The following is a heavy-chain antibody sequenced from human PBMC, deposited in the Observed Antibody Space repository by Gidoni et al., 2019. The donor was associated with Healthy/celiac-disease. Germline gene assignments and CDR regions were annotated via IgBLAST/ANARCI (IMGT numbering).Heavy chain of an antibody. Sequence: QVQLQQWGAGLLKPSETLSLTCAVYGGSFSGYYWRWIRQPPGKGLEWSGEINHSGSTNYNPSLKSRVTISVDTSKNQFSLKLSSVIAADTAVYYCARATRHYDFWSGYSPFVIFDYWGQGTLVTVSS. CDR2: INHSGST. V-gene: IGHV4-34*01. CDR3: ARATRHYDFWSGYSPFVIFDY. D-gene: IGHD3-3*01. CDR1: GGSFSGYY. J-gene: IGHJ4*02.